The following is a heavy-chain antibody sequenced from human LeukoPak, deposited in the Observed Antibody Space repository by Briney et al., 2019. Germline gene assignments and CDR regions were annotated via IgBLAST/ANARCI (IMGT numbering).Heavy chain of an antibody. Sequence: ASVKVSCKASGYTFTCYYMHWVRQAPGQGLEWMGWINPNSGGTNYAQKFQGRVTMTRDTSISTAYMELSRLRSDDTAVYYCARDFPRYCSGGSCYSFGYWGQGTLVTVSS. J-gene: IGHJ4*02. CDR2: INPNSGGT. D-gene: IGHD2-15*01. CDR1: GYTFTCYY. CDR3: ARDFPRYCSGGSCYSFGY. V-gene: IGHV1-2*02.